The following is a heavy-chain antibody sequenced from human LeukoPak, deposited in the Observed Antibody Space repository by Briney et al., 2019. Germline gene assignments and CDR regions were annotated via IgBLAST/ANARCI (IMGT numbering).Heavy chain of an antibody. CDR2: INPNSGGT. CDR3: ARVRIGQQLDKYYYYAMDV. CDR1: GYTFTDYY. Sequence: GASVKVSCKASGYTFTDYYMHWVRQDPGQGLEWMGWINPNSGGTNYAQKFQGRVTMTTDTSISTAYMEVSRLRSDDTAVYYCARVRIGQQLDKYYYYAMDVWGQGTTVTVSS. J-gene: IGHJ6*02. D-gene: IGHD6-13*01. V-gene: IGHV1-2*02.